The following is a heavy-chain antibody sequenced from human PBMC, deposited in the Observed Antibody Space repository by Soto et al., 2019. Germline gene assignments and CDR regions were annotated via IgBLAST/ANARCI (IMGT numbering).Heavy chain of an antibody. D-gene: IGHD3-10*01. V-gene: IGHV3-23*01. CDR3: AKVPYEIQATYYNYYNY. Sequence: GGSLRLSCAASGFTFSTYAMNWVRQAPGKGLEWVSSISGSGDTTYYADSVKGRFTISRDNSKNTLYLQMNSLRAEDTAVYYCAKVPYEIQATYYNYYNYWGQGTLVTVSS. CDR1: GFTFSTYA. CDR2: ISGSGDTT. J-gene: IGHJ4*02.